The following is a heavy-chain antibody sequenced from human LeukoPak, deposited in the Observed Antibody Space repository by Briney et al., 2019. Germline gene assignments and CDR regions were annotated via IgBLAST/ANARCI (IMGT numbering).Heavy chain of an antibody. CDR3: ACNRGNNYGSWDY. D-gene: IGHD5-18*01. Sequence: GGSLRLSCAASGFTFSSDWMPWVRQAPGKGLVWVSRINSDGSSTSYADSVKGRFTISRDNAKNTVYLQMNSLRVEDTAVYYCACNRGNNYGSWDYWGQGTLVTVSS. V-gene: IGHV3-74*01. CDR1: GFTFSSDW. CDR2: INSDGSST. J-gene: IGHJ4*02.